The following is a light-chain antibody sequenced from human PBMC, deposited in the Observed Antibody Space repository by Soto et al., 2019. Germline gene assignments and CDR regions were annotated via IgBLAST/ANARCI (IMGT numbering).Light chain of an antibody. V-gene: IGKV1-5*03. Sequence: DIQMTQSPSTLSASEGERVILTCRASQGISIWLAWYQQRPGKAPKLLIYKASTLQSGIPSRFSGSGSGTEFTLTISSLQPDDFATYYCQQYTSYPWTFGKGTRVEIK. J-gene: IGKJ1*01. CDR3: QQYTSYPWT. CDR1: QGISIW. CDR2: KAS.